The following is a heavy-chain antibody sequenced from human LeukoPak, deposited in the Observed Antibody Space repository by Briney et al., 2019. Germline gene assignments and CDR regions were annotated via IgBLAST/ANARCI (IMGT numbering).Heavy chain of an antibody. D-gene: IGHD3-10*01. Sequence: PGGSLRLSCAASGFTFSSYAMHWVRQAPGKGLEWVAFIRYDGSYKYYADSVKGRFTISRDNSKNTLYLQMNSLRAEDTAVYYCAKDSRMVRSTHFDFWGQGTLVTVSS. J-gene: IGHJ4*02. CDR3: AKDSRMVRSTHFDF. CDR2: IRYDGSYK. CDR1: GFTFSSYA. V-gene: IGHV3-30*02.